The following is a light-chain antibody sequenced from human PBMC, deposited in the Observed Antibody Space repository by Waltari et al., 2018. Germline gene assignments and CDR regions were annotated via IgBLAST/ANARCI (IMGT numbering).Light chain of an antibody. CDR3: QQTYSSPLT. CDR2: SAS. J-gene: IGKJ3*01. CDR1: QNIDTF. Sequence: IQMTQSPSSLYAAVGDRVTIACRASQNIDTFLNWYQQKVGKAPKLLIYSASSLQGGVPSRFSGSGAGTEFTLTISSLQPEDSGTYYCQQTYSSPLTFGPGTKVHVK. V-gene: IGKV1-39*01.